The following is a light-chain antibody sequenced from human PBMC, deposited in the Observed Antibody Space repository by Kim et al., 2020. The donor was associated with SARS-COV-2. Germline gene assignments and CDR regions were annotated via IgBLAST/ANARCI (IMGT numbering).Light chain of an antibody. CDR2: DAS. V-gene: IGKV3-15*01. CDR1: QRVDIH. CDR3: QHYYRWTPWT. Sequence: SPGKRATLSCRSRQRVDIHLAWYQQKPGQPPRPVIYDASTRATGLPARFSGSGSGTEFTLTISSLQSEDLAVYYCQHYYRWTPWTFGRGTKVDIK. J-gene: IGKJ1*01.